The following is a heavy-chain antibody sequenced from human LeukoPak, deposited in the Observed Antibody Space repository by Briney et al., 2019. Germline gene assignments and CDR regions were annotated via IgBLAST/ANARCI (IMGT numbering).Heavy chain of an antibody. D-gene: IGHD3-22*01. CDR3: ARGYYYDSSGYYYGDY. CDR2: ISYDGSNK. Sequence: GGSLRLSCAASGFTFSSYAMHWVRQAPGKGLEWVAVISYDGSNKYYADSVKGRFTISRDNSKNTLYLQMNSLRAEDTAVYHCARGYYYDSSGYYYGDYWGQGTLVTVSS. J-gene: IGHJ4*02. CDR1: GFTFSSYA. V-gene: IGHV3-30-3*01.